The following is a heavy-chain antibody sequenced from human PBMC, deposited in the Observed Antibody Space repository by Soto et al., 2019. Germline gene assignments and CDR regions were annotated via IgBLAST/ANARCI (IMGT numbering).Heavy chain of an antibody. CDR3: ARGGNHCSGGSCYAQYNGFDP. CDR1: GYTFTSYG. Sequence: ASVKVSCKASGYTFTSYGISWVRQAPGQGLEWMGWISAYNGNTNYAQKLQGRVTMTTDTSTSTAYMELRSLRSDDTAVYYCARGGNHCSGGSCYAQYNGFDPWGQGTLVTVSS. V-gene: IGHV1-18*01. CDR2: ISAYNGNT. D-gene: IGHD2-15*01. J-gene: IGHJ5*02.